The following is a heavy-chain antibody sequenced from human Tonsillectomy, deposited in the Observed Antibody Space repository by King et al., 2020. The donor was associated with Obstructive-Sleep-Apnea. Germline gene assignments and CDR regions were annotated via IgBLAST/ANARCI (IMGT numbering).Heavy chain of an antibody. CDR2: ISSSGYTI. CDR1: EFTFSDYY. J-gene: IGHJ2*01. V-gene: IGHV3-11*01. CDR3: ARAAGNWYFDL. D-gene: IGHD6-25*01. Sequence: QRQLVQSGGGLVKPGGSLRLSCAASEFTFSDYYMTWILQAPGKGLEWVSYISSSGYTIYYADSVKGRFTISRDNAKSSLHLQMNTLRAEDTAVYYCARAAGNWYFDLWGRGTLVTVSS.